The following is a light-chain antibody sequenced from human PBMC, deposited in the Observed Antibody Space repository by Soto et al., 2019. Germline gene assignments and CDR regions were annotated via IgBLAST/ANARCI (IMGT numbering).Light chain of an antibody. Sequence: QSVLTQPPSASGSPGQSVAISCTGTSSDVGGYNYVSWYQQHPGKAPKLMIYEVNKRPSGVPDRFSGSKSGNTASLAVSGLQAEDEADYYCSSYAGSSNAFGTGTKVTVL. CDR2: EVN. V-gene: IGLV2-8*01. J-gene: IGLJ1*01. CDR3: SSYAGSSNA. CDR1: SSDVGGYNY.